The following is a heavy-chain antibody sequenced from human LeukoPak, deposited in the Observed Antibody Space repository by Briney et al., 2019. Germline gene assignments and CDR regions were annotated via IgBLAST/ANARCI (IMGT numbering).Heavy chain of an antibody. Sequence: GGSLRLSCAASGVTVGNNYMIWVRQAPWKGLEWVSRIYSGGATNYADSVKGRFTISRDSSKNTLFLQLNSLRAEDTAVYYCARDPSAVALGTYGWGQGTLVTVSS. J-gene: IGHJ4*02. CDR2: IYSGGAT. CDR1: GVTVGNNY. CDR3: ARDPSAVALGTYG. D-gene: IGHD6-13*01. V-gene: IGHV3-66*01.